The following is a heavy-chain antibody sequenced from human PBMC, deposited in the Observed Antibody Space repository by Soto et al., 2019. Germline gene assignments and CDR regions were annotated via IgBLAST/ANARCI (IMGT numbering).Heavy chain of an antibody. CDR2: IYTGGGT. J-gene: IGHJ4*02. CDR1: GLTVSTNP. V-gene: IGHV3-66*01. Sequence: EVQLVESGGGLVQPGGSLRLSCAASGLTVSTNPMSWVRQAPGKGLEWVSVIYTGGGTHYADSVKGRFTISRDDSKNTVNLQMNSLRPEDTAVSYCARDGSGHWGQGTLVTVSS. CDR3: ARDGSGH.